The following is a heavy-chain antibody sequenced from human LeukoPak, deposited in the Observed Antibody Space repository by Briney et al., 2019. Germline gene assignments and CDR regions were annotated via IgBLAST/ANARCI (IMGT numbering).Heavy chain of an antibody. D-gene: IGHD5-18*01. V-gene: IGHV1-69*05. Sequence: GASVKVSCKASGGTFSSYAISWVRQAPGQGLEWMGGIIPIFGTANYAQKFHGRVTITTDESTSTAYMELSSLRSEDTAVYYCARGPRVRGYSYGFFDYWGQGTLVTVSS. CDR1: GGTFSSYA. CDR2: IIPIFGTA. CDR3: ARGPRVRGYSYGFFDY. J-gene: IGHJ4*02.